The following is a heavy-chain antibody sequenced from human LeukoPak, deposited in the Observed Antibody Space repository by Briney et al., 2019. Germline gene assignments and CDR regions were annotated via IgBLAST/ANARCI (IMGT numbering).Heavy chain of an antibody. CDR2: TYYRSKWYN. Sequence: SQTLSLTCAISGDSVSSNSAAGNWVRQSPSRGLECLERTYYRSKWYNDYSVSVQRRLRLHPDTVKNHYTLKLSSVTAADTAVYYCARAGRGRILWFGELFHPFDYWGQGTLVTVSS. D-gene: IGHD3-10*01. CDR3: ARAGRGRILWFGELFHPFDY. J-gene: IGHJ4*02. CDR1: GDSVSSNSAA. V-gene: IGHV6-1*01.